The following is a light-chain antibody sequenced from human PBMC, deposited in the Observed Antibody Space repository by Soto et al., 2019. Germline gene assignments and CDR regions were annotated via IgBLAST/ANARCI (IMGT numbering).Light chain of an antibody. CDR2: GVT. CDR3: SSFTTSYFYV. J-gene: IGLJ1*01. Sequence: QSVLARPASVSGSPGQSITLSCTGSGSDIGAYNSVSWYQQHPGKAPKLLIHGVTRRPSGGASRFSATKSAYTASLTISGLQAEDEANYYCSSFTTSYFYVCGPGAKGTVL. CDR1: GSDIGAYNS. V-gene: IGLV2-14*01.